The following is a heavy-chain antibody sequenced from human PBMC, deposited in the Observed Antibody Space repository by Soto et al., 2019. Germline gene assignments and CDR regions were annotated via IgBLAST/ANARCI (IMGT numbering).Heavy chain of an antibody. CDR2: INHSGST. CDR3: ARGGRDCSSTSCHYGMDV. Sequence: SETLSLTCAVYGGSFSGYYWSWIRQPPGKGLEWIGEINHSGSTNYNPSLKSRVTISVDTSKNQFSLKLSSVTAADTAVYYCARGGRDCSSTSCHYGMDVWGQGTTVTVSS. J-gene: IGHJ6*02. CDR1: GGSFSGYY. V-gene: IGHV4-34*01. D-gene: IGHD2-2*01.